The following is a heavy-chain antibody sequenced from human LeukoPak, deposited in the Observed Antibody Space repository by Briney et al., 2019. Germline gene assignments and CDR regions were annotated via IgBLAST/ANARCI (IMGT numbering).Heavy chain of an antibody. CDR1: GFTFGGYG. CDR2: IAYDGSRA. Sequence: GGSLRLSCAGSGFTFGGYGMHWFRQTPGKGLEWVAVIAYDGSRAFFADSVKGRFTISRDNSKNTMSVQMDDLRAEDTAVYYCTRYNNDHFDYWGQGTLVTVSS. D-gene: IGHD1-14*01. CDR3: TRYNNDHFDY. J-gene: IGHJ4*02. V-gene: IGHV3-33*01.